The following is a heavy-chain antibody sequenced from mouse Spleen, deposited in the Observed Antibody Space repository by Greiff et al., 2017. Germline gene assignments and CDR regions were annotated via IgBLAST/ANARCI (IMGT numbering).Heavy chain of an antibody. Sequence: EVMLVESGGGLVKPGGSLKLSCAASGFTFSSYAMSWVRQTPEKRLEWVATISSGGSYTYYPDSVKGRFTISRDNAKNTLYLQMSSLRSEDTAMYYCARQGGYDPYAMDYWGQGTSVTVSS. CDR1: GFTFSSYA. V-gene: IGHV5-9-1*01. CDR3: ARQGGYDPYAMDY. J-gene: IGHJ4*01. CDR2: ISSGGSYT. D-gene: IGHD2-3*01.